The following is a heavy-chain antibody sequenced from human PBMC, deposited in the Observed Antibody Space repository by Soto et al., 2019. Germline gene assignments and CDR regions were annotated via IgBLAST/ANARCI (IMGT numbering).Heavy chain of an antibody. CDR3: ARDFDY. CDR2: IYHSGST. V-gene: IGHV4-38-2*01. Sequence: SSETLSLTCAVSGYSISSGYYWGWIRQPPGKGLEWIGSIYHSGSTYYNPSLKSRVTISVDTSKNQLSLKLSSVTAADTAVYYCARDFDYWGQGTLVTVSS. CDR1: GYSISSGYY. J-gene: IGHJ4*02.